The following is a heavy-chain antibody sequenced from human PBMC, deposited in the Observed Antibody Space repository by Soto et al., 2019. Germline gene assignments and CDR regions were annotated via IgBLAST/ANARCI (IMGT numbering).Heavy chain of an antibody. V-gene: IGHV4-39*02. D-gene: IGHD1-26*01. Sequence: SETLSLTCDVPGDSISTSSYYWGWIRQPPGKGLEWIASIYYSGATYYNPSLQSRVTISVDTSNNRFSLTLSSLTAADTAVYFCARLAYSGYLQTWGQGTPVTVSS. J-gene: IGHJ5*02. CDR1: GDSISTSSYY. CDR2: IYYSGAT. CDR3: ARLAYSGYLQT.